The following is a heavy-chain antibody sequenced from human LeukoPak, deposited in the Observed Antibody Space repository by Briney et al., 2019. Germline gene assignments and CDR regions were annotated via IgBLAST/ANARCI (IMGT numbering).Heavy chain of an antibody. J-gene: IGHJ4*02. CDR1: GDSVSRSSYY. Sequence: KTSETLSLTCTVSGDSVSRSSYYWTWIRQPPGKGLEWIGYIYYSGSTNYNPSLKSRVTISVDTSKNQFSLKLSSVTAADTAVYYCASSSGYYSSFDYWGQGTLVTVSS. CDR3: ASSSGYYSSFDY. CDR2: IYYSGST. D-gene: IGHD3-22*01. V-gene: IGHV4-61*01.